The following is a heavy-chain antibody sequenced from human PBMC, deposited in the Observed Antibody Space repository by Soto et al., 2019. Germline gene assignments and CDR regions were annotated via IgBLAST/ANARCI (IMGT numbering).Heavy chain of an antibody. CDR3: ARADYTRFEY. V-gene: IGHV4-31*03. CDR1: GGSISSGGYY. D-gene: IGHD4-4*01. CDR2: IYYSGST. J-gene: IGHJ4*02. Sequence: SETLSLTCTVSGGSISSGGYYWSWIRQHPGKGLEWIGYIYYSGSTYYNPSLKSRVTISVDTSKNQFSLKLSSVTAADTAVYYCARADYTRFEYWGQGTLVTVSS.